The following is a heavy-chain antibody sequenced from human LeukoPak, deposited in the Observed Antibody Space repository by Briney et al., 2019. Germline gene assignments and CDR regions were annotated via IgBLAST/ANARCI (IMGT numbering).Heavy chain of an antibody. J-gene: IGHJ3*02. CDR3: ARATMIGAFDI. V-gene: IGHV4-30-2*01. CDR2: IYHSGST. CDR1: GGSISSGGYS. D-gene: IGHD3-22*01. Sequence: SETLSLTCAVSGGSISSGGYSWSWIRQPPGKGLEWIGYIYHSGSTYYNPSLKSRVTISVDRSKNQFSLKLSSVTAADTAVYYCARATMIGAFDIWGQGTMVTVSS.